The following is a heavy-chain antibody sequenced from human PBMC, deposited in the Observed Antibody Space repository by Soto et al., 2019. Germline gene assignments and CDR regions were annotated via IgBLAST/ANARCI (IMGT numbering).Heavy chain of an antibody. CDR3: AKTLGDYYDSSGYA. Sequence: PGGSLRLSCAASGFTFSSYGMHWVRQAPGKGLEWVAVISYDGSNKYYADSVKGRFTISRDNSKNTLYLQMNSLRAEDTAVYYCAKTLGDYYDSSGYAWGQGTLVTVSS. CDR2: ISYDGSNK. CDR1: GFTFSSYG. V-gene: IGHV3-30*18. J-gene: IGHJ5*02. D-gene: IGHD3-22*01.